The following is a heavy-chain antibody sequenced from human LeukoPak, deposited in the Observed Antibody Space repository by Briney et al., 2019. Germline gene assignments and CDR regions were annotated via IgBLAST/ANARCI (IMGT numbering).Heavy chain of an antibody. CDR1: GFTFNTYP. J-gene: IGHJ4*02. CDR2: ISSDSKNE. CDR3: ARGGSGWYFDN. D-gene: IGHD6-19*01. Sequence: GGSLRLSCAASGFTFNTYPIHWVRQAPGKGLEWVTVISSDSKNEYYADSVKGRFTISRDNSKYTLYLQMNSLRPEDTAVYYCARGGSGWYFDNWGQGTLVTVSS. V-gene: IGHV3-30*04.